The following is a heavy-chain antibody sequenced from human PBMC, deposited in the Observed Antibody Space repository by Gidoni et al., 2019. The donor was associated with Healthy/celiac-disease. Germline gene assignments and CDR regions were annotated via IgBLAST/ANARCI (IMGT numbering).Heavy chain of an antibody. V-gene: IGHV4-34*01. CDR2: INHSGST. Sequence: VQLQQWGAARLTLSETLSLTSAVCGRSFSGYYWGWIRQPPGKGLEWIGEINHSGSTNYNPSLKSRVTISVDTSKNQFSLKLSSVTAADTAVYYCARYCSCGSCYSDAFDIWGQGTMVTVSS. D-gene: IGHD2-15*01. CDR1: GRSFSGYY. J-gene: IGHJ3*02. CDR3: ARYCSCGSCYSDAFDI.